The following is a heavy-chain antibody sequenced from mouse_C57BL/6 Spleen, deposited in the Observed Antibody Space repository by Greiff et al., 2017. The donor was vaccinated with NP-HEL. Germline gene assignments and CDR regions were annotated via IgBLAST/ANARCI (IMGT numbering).Heavy chain of an antibody. CDR2: IWGDGST. J-gene: IGHJ4*01. CDR1: GFSLTSYG. CDR3: AKDYGSRHLYAMDY. D-gene: IGHD1-1*01. Sequence: VQRQQAGPGLVAPSQSLSITCTVSGFSLTSYGVSWVRQPPGKGLEWLGVIWGDGSTNYHSALISRLSISKDNSKSQVFLKLNSLQTDDTATYYCAKDYGSRHLYAMDYWGQGTSVTVSS. V-gene: IGHV2-3*01.